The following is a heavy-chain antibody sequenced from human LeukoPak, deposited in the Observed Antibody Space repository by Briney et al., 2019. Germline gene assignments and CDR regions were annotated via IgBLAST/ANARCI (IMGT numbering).Heavy chain of an antibody. V-gene: IGHV1-69*04. CDR3: ARSNWDIVGAASFDP. CDR2: TIPILGIA. Sequence: ASVKVSCKASGGTFSSYAISWVRQAPGQGLEWMGRTIPILGIANYAQKFQGRVTITADKSTSTAYMELSSLRSEDTAVYYCARSNWDIVGAASFDPWGQGTLVTVSS. D-gene: IGHD1-26*01. J-gene: IGHJ5*02. CDR1: GGTFSSYA.